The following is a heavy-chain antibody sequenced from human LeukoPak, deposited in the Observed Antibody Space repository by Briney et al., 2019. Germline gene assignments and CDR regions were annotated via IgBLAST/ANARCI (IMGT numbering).Heavy chain of an antibody. Sequence: KSSETLSLTCTVSGGSIRTSDNYWSWIRHHPGKGLEWMGCIYYSGTTYDSPSLKSRLTVSVDTSKNQFFLDLTSVTAADTAVYYCARLVYGNGWQIDYWGRGTLVTVSS. CDR1: GGSIRTSDNY. J-gene: IGHJ4*02. V-gene: IGHV4-31*03. CDR3: ARLVYGNGWQIDY. D-gene: IGHD2-8*01. CDR2: IYYSGTT.